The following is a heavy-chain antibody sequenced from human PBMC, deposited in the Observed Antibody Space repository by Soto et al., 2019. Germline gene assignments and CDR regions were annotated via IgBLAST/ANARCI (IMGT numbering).Heavy chain of an antibody. D-gene: IGHD6-6*01. V-gene: IGHV4-30-4*01. J-gene: IGHJ4*02. CDR3: VRDRPNSPDVFDH. CDR1: VGSTKSDEYY. CDR2: IYYSGTT. Sequence: SETLVLTCTVSVGSTKSDEYYWSWIRQPPGKSLEWIGYIYYSGTTNYNPSLQSRVTISMDTSKNQFSLKLSSVNAADTAVYYCVRDRPNSPDVFDHWAQGTLVTVSS.